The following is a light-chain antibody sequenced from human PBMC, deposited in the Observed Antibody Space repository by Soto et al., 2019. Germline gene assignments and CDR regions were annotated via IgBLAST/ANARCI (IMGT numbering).Light chain of an antibody. CDR2: AAS. V-gene: IGKV1-39*01. CDR1: QSISSY. J-gene: IGKJ3*01. CDR3: QQSYSIPVT. Sequence: DIQMTQSPSSLSASVGDGITITCRASQSISSYLNWYQHKPGKDPILLIYAASSLQSGVPSRFSGSGSGTDFTLTISSLQPEDFATYYCQQSYSIPVTFGPGTTVDIK.